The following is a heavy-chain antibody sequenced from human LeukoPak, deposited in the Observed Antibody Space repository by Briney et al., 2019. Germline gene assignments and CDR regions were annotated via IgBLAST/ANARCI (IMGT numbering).Heavy chain of an antibody. J-gene: IGHJ3*02. V-gene: IGHV4-39*07. Sequence: PSETLSLTRIVSGGSISSSIYYWAWVRQPPGKGLECIGTVFYNGATQYSPSLRSRVTISIDTSTNQFSLKLTSVTAADTAVYYCASTNYYDSSAPWAFDIWGQGTMVTVSS. CDR3: ASTNYYDSSAPWAFDI. CDR2: VFYNGAT. CDR1: GGSISSSIYY. D-gene: IGHD3-22*01.